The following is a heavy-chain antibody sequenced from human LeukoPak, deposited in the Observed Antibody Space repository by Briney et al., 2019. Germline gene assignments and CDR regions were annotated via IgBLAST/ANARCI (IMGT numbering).Heavy chain of an antibody. CDR1: GFTFSSYA. CDR3: AKSSPFGSGTYYYPFDY. Sequence: PGESLRLSCAASGFTFSSYAMSGVRQAPGKGLEWVSAISGSGGSTYYADSVKGRFTMSRDNSKNMLYLQMNSLRAEDTAVYYCAKSSPFGSGTYYYPFDYWGQGTLVTVSS. V-gene: IGHV3-23*01. CDR2: ISGSGGST. J-gene: IGHJ4*02. D-gene: IGHD3-10*01.